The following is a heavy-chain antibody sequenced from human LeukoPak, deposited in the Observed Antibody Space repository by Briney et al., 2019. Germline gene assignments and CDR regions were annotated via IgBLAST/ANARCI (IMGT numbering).Heavy chain of an antibody. CDR2: ISSSSSYI. J-gene: IGHJ6*03. CDR3: AREENKAYCGGDCYTYYYYYMDV. D-gene: IGHD2-21*02. CDR1: GFTFSSYS. Sequence: GGSLILSCAASGFTFSSYSMNWVRQAPGKGLEWVSSISSSSSYIYYADSVKGRFTISRDNAKNSLYLQMNSLRAEDTAVYYCAREENKAYCGGDCYTYYYYYMDVWGKGTTVTVSS. V-gene: IGHV3-21*01.